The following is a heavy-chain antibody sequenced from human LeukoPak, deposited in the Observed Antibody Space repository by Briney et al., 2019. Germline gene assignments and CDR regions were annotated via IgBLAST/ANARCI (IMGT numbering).Heavy chain of an antibody. CDR2: IRSDGNVT. CDR1: GCLYSANG. CDR3: AKEHGFWSGFLF. J-gene: IGHJ4*02. V-gene: IGHV3-30*02. D-gene: IGHD3-3*01. Sequence: GGSLRLSCEAGGCLYSANGVHWVRQAPGKGLEGVAFIRSDGNVTKYLDSIKGRFTISRDNSKNILYLQLNDVRPDDTAVYFCAKEHGFWSGFLFWGRGTLVTV.